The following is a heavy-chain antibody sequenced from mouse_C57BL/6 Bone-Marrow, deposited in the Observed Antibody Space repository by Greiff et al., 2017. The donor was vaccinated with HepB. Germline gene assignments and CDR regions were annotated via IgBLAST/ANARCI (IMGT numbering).Heavy chain of an antibody. CDR2: FYPGSGSI. D-gene: IGHD3-2*02. V-gene: IGHV1-62-2*01. CDR1: GYTFTEYT. Sequence: VQWVESGAELVKPGASVKLSCKASGYTFTEYTIHWVKQRSGQGLEWIGWFYPGSGSIKYNEKFKDKATLTADKSSSTVYMELSRLTSEDSAVYFCARHEEGSSGDVGFAYWGQGTLVTVSA. J-gene: IGHJ3*01. CDR3: ARHEEGSSGDVGFAY.